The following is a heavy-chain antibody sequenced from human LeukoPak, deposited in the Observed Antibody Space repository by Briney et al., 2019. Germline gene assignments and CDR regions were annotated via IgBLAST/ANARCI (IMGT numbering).Heavy chain of an antibody. CDR3: ARGVRARGYYFDY. Sequence: GASVKVSCKASGYTFTSNDINWVRQATGQGLEWMGWMNPNSGNTGYAQKFQGRVTMTRNTSISTAYMELSSPRSEDTAVYYCARGVRARGYYFDYWGQGIPVTVSS. CDR2: MNPNSGNT. CDR1: GYTFTSND. J-gene: IGHJ4*02. V-gene: IGHV1-8*01.